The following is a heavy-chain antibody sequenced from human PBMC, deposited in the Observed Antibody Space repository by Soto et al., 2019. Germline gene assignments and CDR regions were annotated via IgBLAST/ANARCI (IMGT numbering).Heavy chain of an antibody. Sequence: SVKVSCKASGGTFSSYAISWVRQAPGQGLEWMGGIIPIFGTANYAQKFQGRVTITADESTSTAYMELSSLRSEDTAVYYCARDGAAAGTGYYYYGMDVWGQGTTVTVSS. V-gene: IGHV1-69*13. CDR1: GGTFSSYA. CDR3: ARDGAAAGTGYYYYGMDV. D-gene: IGHD6-13*01. CDR2: IIPIFGTA. J-gene: IGHJ6*02.